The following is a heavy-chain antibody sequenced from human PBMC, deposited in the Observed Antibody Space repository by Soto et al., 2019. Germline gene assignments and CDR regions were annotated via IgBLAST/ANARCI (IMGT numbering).Heavy chain of an antibody. CDR1: GDSISSASASRGTYS. V-gene: IGHV4-30-2*06. Sequence: TLSLTCTVSGDSISSASASRGTYSWSWIRQSPGKGLEWLGHISHSGSTSYNPSLKSRISLSVDTSKNQFSLKLASVTAADTAIYYCAREVPHYFGKWFDPWGQGIRVTGSS. CDR3: AREVPHYFGKWFDP. J-gene: IGHJ5*02. CDR2: ISHSGST. D-gene: IGHD3-10*01.